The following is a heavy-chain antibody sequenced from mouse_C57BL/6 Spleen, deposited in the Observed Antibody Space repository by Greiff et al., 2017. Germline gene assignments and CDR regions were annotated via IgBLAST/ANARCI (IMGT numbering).Heavy chain of an antibody. CDR3: ASEETGSRDYFDY. V-gene: IGHV1-55*01. J-gene: IGHJ2*01. CDR2: IYPGSGST. Sequence: QVHVKQPGAELVKPGASVKMSCKASGYTFTSYWITWVKQRPGQGLEWIGDIYPGSGSTNYNEKFKSKATLTVDTSSSTAYMQLSSLTSEDSAVYYCASEETGSRDYFDYWGQGTTLTVSS. CDR1: GYTFTSYW. D-gene: IGHD1-1*01.